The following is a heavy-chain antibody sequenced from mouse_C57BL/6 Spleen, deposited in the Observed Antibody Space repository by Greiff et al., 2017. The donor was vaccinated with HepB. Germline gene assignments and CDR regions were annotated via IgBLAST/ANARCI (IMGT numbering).Heavy chain of an antibody. D-gene: IGHD1-1*01. J-gene: IGHJ1*03. CDR1: GYAFTNYL. CDR3: ARTLITTVVARYFDV. CDR2: INPGSGGT. Sequence: VQLKQSGAELVRPGTSVKVSCKASGYAFTNYLIEWVKQRPGQGLEWIGVINPGSGGTNYNEKFKGKATLTADKSSSTAYMQLSSLTSEDSAVYFCARTLITTVVARYFDVWGTGTTVTVSS. V-gene: IGHV1-54*01.